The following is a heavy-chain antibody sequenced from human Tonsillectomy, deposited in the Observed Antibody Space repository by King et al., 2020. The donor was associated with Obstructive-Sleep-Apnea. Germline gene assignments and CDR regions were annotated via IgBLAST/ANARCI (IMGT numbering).Heavy chain of an antibody. D-gene: IGHD3-10*01. J-gene: IGHJ6*02. CDR1: GGSISSYY. V-gene: IGHV4-59*01. CDR3: ARVRSVRGGLYGMDV. CDR2: IYYSGST. Sequence: VQLQESGPGLVKPSETLSLTCTVFGGSISSYYGSWIRQPPGKGLEWIGYIYYSGSTTSNPSLKSRVTISIDTSKNPFSLSVRSVTAADTDVYYCARVRSVRGGLYGMDVWGQGTTVTVSS.